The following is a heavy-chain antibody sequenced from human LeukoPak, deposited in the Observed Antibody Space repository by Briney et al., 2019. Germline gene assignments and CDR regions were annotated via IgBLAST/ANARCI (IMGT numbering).Heavy chain of an antibody. CDR2: IRYDGSNK. CDR3: AKDLGGQVGANDY. Sequence: GGSLRLSCAASGFTFSSYGMHWVRQAPGKGLEWVAFIRYDGSNKYYADSVKGRFTISRDNSKNTLYLQMNSLRAEDTAVYYCAKDLGGQVGANDYWGQGTLVTVSS. D-gene: IGHD1-26*01. J-gene: IGHJ4*02. V-gene: IGHV3-30*02. CDR1: GFTFSSYG.